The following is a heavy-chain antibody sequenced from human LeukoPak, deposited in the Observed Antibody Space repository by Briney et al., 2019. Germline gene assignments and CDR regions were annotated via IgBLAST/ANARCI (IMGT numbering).Heavy chain of an antibody. V-gene: IGHV3-74*01. CDR3: AATVAGTRNAFDI. CDR2: INSDGSST. CDR1: GVTLSSYW. Sequence: GGSLRLSCATSGVTLSSYWMHWVRQAPGKGLVWVSRINSDGSSTNYADSVKGRFTISRDNAKNTLYLQMNSLRAEDTAVYYCAATVAGTRNAFDIWGQGTMVTVSS. J-gene: IGHJ3*02. D-gene: IGHD6-19*01.